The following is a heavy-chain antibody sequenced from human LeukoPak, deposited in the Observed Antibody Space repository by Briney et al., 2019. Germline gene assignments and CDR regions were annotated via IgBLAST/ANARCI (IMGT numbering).Heavy chain of an antibody. CDR2: ISGSGGST. Sequence: PGGSLRLSCAASGFTFSSYAMSWVRQAPGKGLEWVSAISGSGGSTYYADSVKGRFTISRDNSKNTLYLQMNSLRAEDTAVYYCATKSVILLLFGEGLDAFDIWGQGTMVTVSS. J-gene: IGHJ3*02. D-gene: IGHD3-10*01. V-gene: IGHV3-23*01. CDR3: ATKSVILLLFGEGLDAFDI. CDR1: GFTFSSYA.